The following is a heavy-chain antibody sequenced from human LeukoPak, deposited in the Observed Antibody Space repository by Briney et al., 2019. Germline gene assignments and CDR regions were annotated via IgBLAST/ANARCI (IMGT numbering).Heavy chain of an antibody. CDR1: GFTFSGYA. J-gene: IGHJ4*02. V-gene: IGHV3-23*01. CDR2: ISGSGGST. D-gene: IGHD3-22*01. Sequence: GGSLRLSCAASGFTFSGYAMSWVRQAPGKGLEWVSAISGSGGSTYYADSVKGRFTISRDNSKNTLYLQMNSLRAEDTAVYYCAGALYYYDSSGYLPFDYWGQGTLVTVSS. CDR3: AGALYYYDSSGYLPFDY.